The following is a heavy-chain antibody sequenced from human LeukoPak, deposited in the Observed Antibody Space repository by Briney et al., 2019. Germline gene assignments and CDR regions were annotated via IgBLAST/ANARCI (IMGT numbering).Heavy chain of an antibody. CDR1: GGSISSGSYY. CDR2: IYTSGST. D-gene: IGHD1-26*01. CDR3: ASTVGSRELDY. J-gene: IGHJ4*02. Sequence: SQTLSLTCTVSGGSISSGSYYWSWIRQPAGKGLEWIGRIYTSGSTNYNPSLKSRVTISVDTSKNQFSLKLSSVTAADTAVYYCASTVGSRELDYSRQGTLVTVSS. V-gene: IGHV4-61*02.